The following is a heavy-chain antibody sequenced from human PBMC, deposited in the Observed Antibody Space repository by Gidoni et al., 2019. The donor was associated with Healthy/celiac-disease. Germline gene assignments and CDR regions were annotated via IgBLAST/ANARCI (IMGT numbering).Heavy chain of an antibody. Sequence: EVQLLESGGGLVQPGGSLRLSCAASGFTFSSYAMSWVRQAPGKGLEWGSVSSGSGGSTDYEDSVKGRFTISRDNSKNTLYLQMNSLRAEDTAVYYCAKDQKGAVAGTSYFDYWGQGTLVTVSS. D-gene: IGHD6-19*01. CDR3: AKDQKGAVAGTSYFDY. V-gene: IGHV3-23*01. CDR2: SSGSGGST. CDR1: GFTFSSYA. J-gene: IGHJ4*02.